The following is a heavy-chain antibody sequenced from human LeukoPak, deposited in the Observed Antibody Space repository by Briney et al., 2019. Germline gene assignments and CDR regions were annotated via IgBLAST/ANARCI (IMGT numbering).Heavy chain of an antibody. V-gene: IGHV3-11*01. J-gene: IGHJ5*02. CDR1: GFTFSDYY. Sequence: GGSLRLSCAASGFTFSDYYMGWIRQAPGKGLEWVSYISSSGSTIYYADSVKGRFTISRDNAKNSLYLQMNSLRAEDTAVYYCAKDGYDFWSAYQIDLWGQGTLVTVSS. D-gene: IGHD3-3*01. CDR2: ISSSGSTI. CDR3: AKDGYDFWSAYQIDL.